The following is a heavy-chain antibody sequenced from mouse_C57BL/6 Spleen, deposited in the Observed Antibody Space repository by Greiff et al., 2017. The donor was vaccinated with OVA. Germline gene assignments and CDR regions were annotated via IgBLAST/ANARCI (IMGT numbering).Heavy chain of an antibody. CDR2: IHPNGGST. J-gene: IGHJ2*01. Sequence: QVQLQQPGAELVKPGASVKLSCKASGYTFTSYWMHWVKQRPGQGLEWIGMIHPNGGSTNYNEKFKSKATLTVDKSSSTAYMQLSSLTSEDSAVYYCARSGYDYDRFDYWGQGTTLTVSS. D-gene: IGHD2-4*01. V-gene: IGHV1-64*01. CDR3: ARSGYDYDRFDY. CDR1: GYTFTSYW.